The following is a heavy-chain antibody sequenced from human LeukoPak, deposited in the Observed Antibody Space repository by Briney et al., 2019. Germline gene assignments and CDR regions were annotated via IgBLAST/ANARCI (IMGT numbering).Heavy chain of an antibody. J-gene: IGHJ5*02. V-gene: IGHV4-59*08. CDR3: ARGQARLGWFDP. CDR2: IYYSGRT. Sequence: SETLSLTCSVSGGSISSYYWSWIRQPPGRGLEWIGYIYYSGRTSYSPSLKSRVTISVDTSKNQFSLKLRSGTAADTAVYYCARGQARLGWFDPWGQGTLVTVSS. D-gene: IGHD6-19*01. CDR1: GGSISSYY.